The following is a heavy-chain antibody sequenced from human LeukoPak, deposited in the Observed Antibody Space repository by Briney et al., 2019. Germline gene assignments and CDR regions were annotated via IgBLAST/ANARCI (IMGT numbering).Heavy chain of an antibody. CDR1: GFPFSSYA. V-gene: IGHV3-23*01. D-gene: IGHD2-15*01. J-gene: IGHJ4*02. CDR3: ARTYCIGSSCPGVFEY. CDR2: ISDSGGRT. Sequence: GGSLRLSCAASGFPFSSYAMSWVRQAPGKGLEWDSVISDSGGRTYSAASVKGRFTISRDNSKDTLYLQMNSLRAEDTAVYYCARTYCIGSSCPGVFEYWGQGTLVTVSS.